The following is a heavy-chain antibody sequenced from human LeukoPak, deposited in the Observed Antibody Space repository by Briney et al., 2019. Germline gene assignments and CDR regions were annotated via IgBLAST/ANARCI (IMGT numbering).Heavy chain of an antibody. CDR2: TYYRSKWYN. CDR1: GDRGSSNRAA. D-gene: IGHD3-16*01. J-gene: IGHJ4*02. V-gene: IGHV6-1*01. Sequence: SQTLSLICAVSGDRGSSNRAAWTWIGQSPSRGLDWLGRTYYRSKWYNDYAVSVKSRITINPDTSKNQFSLQLNSVTPEDTAVYYCARDPAGKGGYVFYYDYWGQGTLVTVSS. CDR3: ARDPAGKGGYVFYYDY.